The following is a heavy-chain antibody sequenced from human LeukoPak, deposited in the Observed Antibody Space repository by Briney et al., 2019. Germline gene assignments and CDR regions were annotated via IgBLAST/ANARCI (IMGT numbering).Heavy chain of an antibody. D-gene: IGHD6-19*01. J-gene: IGHJ5*02. Sequence: ASVKVSCKASGYTFTSYDINWVRQAPGQGLEWMGWKNPNSGNTGYAQKFQGRVTMTRNTSISTAYMELSSLRSEDTAVYYCARGWYSSGWYWFDPWGQGTLVTVSS. CDR1: GYTFTSYD. CDR3: ARGWYSSGWYWFDP. V-gene: IGHV1-8*01. CDR2: KNPNSGNT.